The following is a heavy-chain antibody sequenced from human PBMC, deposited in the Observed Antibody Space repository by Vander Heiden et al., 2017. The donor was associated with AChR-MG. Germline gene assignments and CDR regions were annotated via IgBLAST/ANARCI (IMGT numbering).Heavy chain of an antibody. CDR3: ARARSSGGSSPNRYYYGMDV. Sequence: EVRLVGSGAGLVQPGGSLRLYCARSGFTVSHYALNWVRPAPGKGLEWVSYISSSGGTIYDADYVKGRFTISRDNAKNSLYLQMNRLRAEDTAVFYCARARSSGGSSPNRYYYGMDVWGQGTTVTVSS. D-gene: IGHD6-19*01. CDR1: GFTVSHYA. J-gene: IGHJ6*02. V-gene: IGHV3-48*03. CDR2: ISSSGGTI.